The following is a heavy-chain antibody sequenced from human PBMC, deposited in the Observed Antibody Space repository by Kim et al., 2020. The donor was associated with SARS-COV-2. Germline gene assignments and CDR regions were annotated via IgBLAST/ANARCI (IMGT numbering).Heavy chain of an antibody. CDR2: FSSNGINA. V-gene: IGHV3-30*04. Sequence: GGSLRLSCAASGFTFSTYAMHWVRQAPGKGLEWVAVFSSNGINAYYADSMKGRFTISRDNSKNSLYLQMNSLRPDDTAVYYCARDGGKYYTEFDYWGQGTLVTVPS. CDR3: ARDGGKYYTEFDY. J-gene: IGHJ4*02. D-gene: IGHD1-26*01. CDR1: GFTFSTYA.